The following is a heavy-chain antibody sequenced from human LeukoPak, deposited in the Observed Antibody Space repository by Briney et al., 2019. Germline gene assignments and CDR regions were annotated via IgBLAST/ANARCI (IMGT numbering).Heavy chain of an antibody. D-gene: IGHD2-21*02. V-gene: IGHV3-21*01. CDR2: ISSSSYI. Sequence: GGSLRLSCAASGFTFSSYAMSWVRQAPGKGLEWVSSISSSSYIYYADSVKGRFTISRDNAKNSLYLQMNSLRAEDTAVYYCARDQAYCGGDCYSDYWGQGTLVTVSS. CDR1: GFTFSSYA. CDR3: ARDQAYCGGDCYSDY. J-gene: IGHJ4*02.